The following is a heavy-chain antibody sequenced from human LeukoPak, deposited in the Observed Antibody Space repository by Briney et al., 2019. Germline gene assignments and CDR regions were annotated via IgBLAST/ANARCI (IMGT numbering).Heavy chain of an antibody. J-gene: IGHJ5*02. D-gene: IGHD3-10*01. CDR1: GGSFSGYY. CDR2: INHSGST. CDR3: ARGHYYGSSGFDP. V-gene: IGHV4-34*01. Sequence: SETLSLTCAVYGGSFSGYYWSWIRQPPGKGLEWIGEINHSGSTNYNPSLKSRVTISVDTSKNQFSLKLSSVTAADTAVYYCARGHYYGSSGFDPWGQGTLVTVSS.